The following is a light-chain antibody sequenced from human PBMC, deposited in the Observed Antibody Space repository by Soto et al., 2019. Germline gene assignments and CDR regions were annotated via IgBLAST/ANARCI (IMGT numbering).Light chain of an antibody. V-gene: IGKV3-20*01. CDR1: QSVNNNY. CDR3: QQYTISPPIP. J-gene: IGKJ5*01. Sequence: IVLTQKPSILSLSPRERAILSGMASQSVNNNYLAWYQQKPGQAPRLLIYDASSRATGIPDRFSGSGSGTDFTLTISRLEPEDFAVYYCQQYTISPPIPFCQGALLAI. CDR2: DAS.